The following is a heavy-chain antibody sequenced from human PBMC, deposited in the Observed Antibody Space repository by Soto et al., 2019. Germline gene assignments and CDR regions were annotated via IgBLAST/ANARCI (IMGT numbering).Heavy chain of an antibody. CDR2: IKSKTDGGTT. Sequence: PGGSLRLCCAASGFTFSNSWMSGVRQAPGKGLEWVGRIKSKTDGGTTDYAAPVKGRFTISRDDSKNTLYLQMNSLKTEDTAVYYCTTRLWLQGLTNYCGQGILVTVSS. CDR1: GFTFSNSW. J-gene: IGHJ4*02. D-gene: IGHD5-18*01. V-gene: IGHV3-15*01. CDR3: TTRLWLQGLTNY.